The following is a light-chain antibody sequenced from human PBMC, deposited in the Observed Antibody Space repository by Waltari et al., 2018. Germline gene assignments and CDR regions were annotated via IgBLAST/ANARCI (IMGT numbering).Light chain of an antibody. V-gene: IGLV2-14*01. Sequence: QSALTQPASVSGSPGQSITISCTGTSSDVGGYNYVSWYQQHPGKAPTLMVYEVRQRPSGVSNRFSGSKSGNTASLTFSGLQAEDEADYYCASYTSSDSWVFGGGTKLTVL. CDR3: ASYTSSDSWV. CDR2: EVR. J-gene: IGLJ3*02. CDR1: SSDVGGYNY.